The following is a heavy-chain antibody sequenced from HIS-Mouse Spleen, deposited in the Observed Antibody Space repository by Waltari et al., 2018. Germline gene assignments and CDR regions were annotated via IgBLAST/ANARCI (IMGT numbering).Heavy chain of an antibody. CDR3: ARIAEGYSSGWYAFDY. V-gene: IGHV2-70*15. CDR2: IDWDDDK. D-gene: IGHD6-19*01. CDR1: GFSLSTSGIG. Sequence: QVTLRESGPALMKPTQTLTLTCHFSGFSLSTSGIGVGWIPQPPGTALAWLARIDWDDDKYYSTSLKTRLTISKDTYKHQVVLTITNLDPVDTATYYCARIAEGYSSGWYAFDYWGQGTLVTASS. J-gene: IGHJ4*02.